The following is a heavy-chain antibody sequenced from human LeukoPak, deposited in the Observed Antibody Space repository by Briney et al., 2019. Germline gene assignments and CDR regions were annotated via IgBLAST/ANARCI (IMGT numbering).Heavy chain of an antibody. Sequence: KTGGSLRLSCAASGFTFSSYSMNWVRQAPGKGLEWVSSISETGTYIYYADSVKGRFTISRDNAKNSLYLQMHSLRAEDTAVYYCARAKSVTTNWFDPWGQGTLVTVSS. J-gene: IGHJ5*02. CDR2: ISETGTYI. CDR1: GFTFSSYS. D-gene: IGHD4-11*01. V-gene: IGHV3-21*01. CDR3: ARAKSVTTNWFDP.